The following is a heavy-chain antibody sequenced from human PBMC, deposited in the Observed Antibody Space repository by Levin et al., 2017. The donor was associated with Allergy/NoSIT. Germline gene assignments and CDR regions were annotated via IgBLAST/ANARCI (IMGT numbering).Heavy chain of an antibody. CDR1: GFTFSSSA. J-gene: IGHJ4*02. D-gene: IGHD1-14*01. CDR3: AKTSPATDYYDY. CDR2: ISGNGDTT. Sequence: LSLPCAASGFTFSSSAMNWVRQAPGKGLEWVSAISGNGDTTFYADSVKGRFTTSRDHSKNTLHLQMNSLRAEDTAVYYCAKTSPATDYYDYWGQGTQVTVSS. V-gene: IGHV3-23*01.